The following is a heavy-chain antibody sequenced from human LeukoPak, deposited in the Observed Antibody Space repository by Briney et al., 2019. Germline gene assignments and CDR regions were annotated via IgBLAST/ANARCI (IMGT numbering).Heavy chain of an antibody. Sequence: GGSLRLSCAASGFTFRNASMSWVRQAPGEGLEWVANIKQDGSEKHYVDSVKGRFTISRDNAKNSLYLQMNSLRAEDTAVYYCARAGNLIAAAGRYFDYWGQGTLVTVSS. V-gene: IGHV3-7*01. CDR1: GFTFRNAS. J-gene: IGHJ4*02. D-gene: IGHD6-13*01. CDR2: IKQDGSEK. CDR3: ARAGNLIAAAGRYFDY.